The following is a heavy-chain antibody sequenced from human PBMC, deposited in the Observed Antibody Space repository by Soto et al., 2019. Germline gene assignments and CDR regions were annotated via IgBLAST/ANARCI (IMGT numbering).Heavy chain of an antibody. CDR1: GFTVSSNY. CDR2: IYSGGST. CDR3: ARGIGDYDFWSGESD. D-gene: IGHD3-3*01. Sequence: PGGSLRLSCAASGFTVSSNYMSWVRQAPGKGLEWVSVIYSGGSTYYADSVKGRFTISRDNSKNTLYLQMNSLRAEDTAVYYCARGIGDYDFWSGESDWGQGTLVTV. J-gene: IGHJ4*02. V-gene: IGHV3-66*01.